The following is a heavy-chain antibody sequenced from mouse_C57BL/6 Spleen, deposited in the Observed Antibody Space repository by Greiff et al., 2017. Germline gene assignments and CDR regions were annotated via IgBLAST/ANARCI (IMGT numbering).Heavy chain of an antibody. Sequence: VQLQQSGPELVKPGASVKISCKASGYTFTDYYMNWVKQSHGKSLEWIGDINPNNGGTSYNQKFKGKATLTVDKSSSTAYMELRSLTSEDSAVYYCARTTLYYYAMDYWGQGTTVTVSS. V-gene: IGHV1-26*01. CDR2: INPNNGGT. D-gene: IGHD1-1*02. CDR1: GYTFTDYY. J-gene: IGHJ4*01. CDR3: ARTTLYYYAMDY.